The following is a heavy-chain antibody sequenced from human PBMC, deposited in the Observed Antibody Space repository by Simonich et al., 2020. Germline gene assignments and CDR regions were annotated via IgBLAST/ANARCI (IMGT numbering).Heavy chain of an antibody. J-gene: IGHJ2*01. V-gene: IGHV1-2*02. D-gene: IGHD6-13*01. CDR3: ARDSYSSWYFDL. CDR2: INPNSGGT. Sequence: QVQLVQSGAEVKKPGASVKVSCKASGYTFTGYYMHWVRKAPGQGLGGMGWINPNSGGTNYAQKFQGRVTMTRDTSISTAYMELSRLRSYDTAVYYCARDSYSSWYFDLWGRGTLVTVSS. CDR1: GYTFTGYY.